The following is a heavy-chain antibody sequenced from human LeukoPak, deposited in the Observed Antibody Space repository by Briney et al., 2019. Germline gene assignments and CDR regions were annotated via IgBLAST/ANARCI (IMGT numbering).Heavy chain of an antibody. Sequence: PGGSLRLSCEASGFTFTYYWMTWVRQAPGQGLEWVATIKQNGGEKYYVDSVRGRFTVSRDNAKNSLYLQMNSLRVEDTAVYYCARGADCRNTSCYSDYTRNNWFDPWGRGILVTVSS. V-gene: IGHV3-7*01. J-gene: IGHJ5*02. CDR2: IKQNGGEK. CDR3: ARGADCRNTSCYSDYTRNNWFDP. D-gene: IGHD2-2*01. CDR1: GFTFTYYW.